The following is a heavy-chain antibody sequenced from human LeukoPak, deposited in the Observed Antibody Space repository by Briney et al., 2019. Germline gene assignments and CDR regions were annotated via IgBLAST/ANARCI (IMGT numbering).Heavy chain of an antibody. Sequence: PGGSLRLSCVASGLTFSSYVMTWVRQAPGKGLEWVSMISISGGNTYYADSVKGRFTISRDNSKNTLYLQMNSLRAEDTAVFYCARIRYNGDQYHYYYMDVWGKGTTVTVSS. D-gene: IGHD4-17*01. CDR3: ARIRYNGDQYHYYYMDV. V-gene: IGHV3-23*01. J-gene: IGHJ6*03. CDR2: ISISGGNT. CDR1: GLTFSSYV.